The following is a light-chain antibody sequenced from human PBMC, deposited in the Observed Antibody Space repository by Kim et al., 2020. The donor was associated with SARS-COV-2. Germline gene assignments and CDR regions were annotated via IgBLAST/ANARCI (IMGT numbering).Light chain of an antibody. CDR3: NSRDSNDNVV. CDR2: GKN. J-gene: IGLJ2*01. Sequence: VALGQTVRITCQGDSLRSYYATWYQHKPGQAPILVIYGKNNRPSGIPDRFSGSISGNTASLTITGTQAGDEADYYCNSRDSNDNVVFGGGTKLTVL. CDR1: SLRSYY. V-gene: IGLV3-19*01.